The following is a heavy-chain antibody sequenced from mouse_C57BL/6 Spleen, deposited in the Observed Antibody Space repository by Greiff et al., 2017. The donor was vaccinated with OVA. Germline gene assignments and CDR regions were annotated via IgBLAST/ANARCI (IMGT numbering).Heavy chain of an antibody. CDR2: IDPSDSYT. Sequence: QVQLQQPGAELVRPGTSVKLSCKASGYTFTSYWMHWVKQRPGQGLEWIGVIDPSDSYTNYNQKFKGKATLTVDTSSSTAYMQLSSLTSEDSAVYYCARSAGQTAQGRAFDYWGQGTTLTVSS. V-gene: IGHV1-59*01. CDR3: ARSAGQTAQGRAFDY. D-gene: IGHD3-2*02. CDR1: GYTFTSYW. J-gene: IGHJ2*01.